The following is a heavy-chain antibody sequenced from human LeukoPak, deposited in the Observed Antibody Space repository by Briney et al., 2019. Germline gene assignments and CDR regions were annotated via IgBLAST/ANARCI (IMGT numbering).Heavy chain of an antibody. D-gene: IGHD3-10*01. CDR3: ARDRLVYYGSGSYSNWFDP. J-gene: IGHJ5*02. V-gene: IGHV4-61*02. CDR2: IYTSGST. Sequence: SETLSLTCTVSGGSISSGSYYWSWIRQPAGKGLEWIGRIYTSGSTNYNPSPKSRVTISVDTSKNQFSLKLSSVTAADTAVYYCARDRLVYYGSGSYSNWFDPWGQGTLVTVSS. CDR1: GGSISSGSYY.